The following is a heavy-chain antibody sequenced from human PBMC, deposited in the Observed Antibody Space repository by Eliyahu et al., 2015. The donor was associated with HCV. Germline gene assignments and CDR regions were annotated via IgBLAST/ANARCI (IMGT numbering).Heavy chain of an antibody. CDR2: ISXSSSYI. CDR1: GXTFSSYS. Sequence: EVQLVESGGGLVKPGGSXRLXCXASGXTFSSYSMNWVRQAPGKGLEWVSSISXSSSYIYYADSVKGRFTIXRDNAKNSLYLQMNSLRTEDTAVYYCAREGTTVTFYGXDVWGQGTTVTVSS. V-gene: IGHV3-21*01. D-gene: IGHD4-17*01. J-gene: IGHJ6*02. CDR3: AREGTTVTFYGXDV.